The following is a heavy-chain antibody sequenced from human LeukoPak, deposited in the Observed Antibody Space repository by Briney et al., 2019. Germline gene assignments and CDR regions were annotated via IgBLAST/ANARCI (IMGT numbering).Heavy chain of an antibody. J-gene: IGHJ4*02. D-gene: IGHD3-10*01. CDR3: ARDGLIWFGELPLDY. CDR1: GFTFSSYW. Sequence: GGSLRLSCAASGFTFSSYWMHWVRQAPGKGLVWVSRINSDGSSTSYADSVKGRFTISRDNAKNTLYLQMNSLRAEDTAVYYCARDGLIWFGELPLDYWGQGTLVTVSS. CDR2: INSDGSST. V-gene: IGHV3-74*01.